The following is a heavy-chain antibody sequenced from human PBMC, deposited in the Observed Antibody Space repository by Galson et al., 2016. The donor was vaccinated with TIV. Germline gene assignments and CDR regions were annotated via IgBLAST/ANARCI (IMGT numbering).Heavy chain of an antibody. Sequence: SLRLSCAASGFSLGDYWMHWVRQASGKGLEWVANIKKDGGEIYYVDSVKGRFIISRDNAKNSVNLQMNSLRAEDTAVYYCARAWAGSESYWGQGILVTVSS. CDR2: IKKDGGEI. D-gene: IGHD1-26*01. CDR1: GFSLGDYW. CDR3: ARAWAGSESY. V-gene: IGHV3-7*03. J-gene: IGHJ4*02.